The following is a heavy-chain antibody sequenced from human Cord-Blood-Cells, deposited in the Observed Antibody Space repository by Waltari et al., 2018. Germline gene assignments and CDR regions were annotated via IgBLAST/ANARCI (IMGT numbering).Heavy chain of an antibody. Sequence: QVQLQQWGAGLLKPSETLSLTCAVYGGSFSGYHWSWIRQPPGKGLEWIGEINHSESTNYNPSLKSRVTISVDTSKNQFSLKLSSVTAADTAVYYCAREHYDSSGYGAFDIWGQGTMVTVSS. CDR1: GGSFSGYH. J-gene: IGHJ3*02. CDR2: INHSEST. D-gene: IGHD3-22*01. CDR3: AREHYDSSGYGAFDI. V-gene: IGHV4-34*01.